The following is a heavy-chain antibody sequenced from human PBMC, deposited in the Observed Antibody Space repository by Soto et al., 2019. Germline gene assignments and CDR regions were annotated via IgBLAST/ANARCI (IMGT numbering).Heavy chain of an antibody. Sequence: QVQLVQSGAEVKKPGSSVKVSCKASGGTFSSYTISWVRQAPGQGLEWMGRIIPILGIANYAQKFQGRVTITADKSPSTAYMELSSLRSEDTAVYYCAQLYFDWLLPDNWFDPWGQGTLVTVSS. CDR2: IIPILGIA. J-gene: IGHJ5*02. D-gene: IGHD3-9*01. V-gene: IGHV1-69*02. CDR3: AQLYFDWLLPDNWFDP. CDR1: GGTFSSYT.